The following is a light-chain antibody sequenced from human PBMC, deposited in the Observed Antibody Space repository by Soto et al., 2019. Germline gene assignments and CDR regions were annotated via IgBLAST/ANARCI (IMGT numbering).Light chain of an antibody. J-gene: IGLJ2*01. V-gene: IGLV2-8*01. CDR2: EVS. CDR3: SSYAGSDNLV. CDR1: SSDVGGYNY. Sequence: LTQPPSASGSPGQSVTISCTGTSSDVGGYNYVSWYQQHPGKAPKLMIYEVSQRPSGVPDRFSGSKSGNTASLTVSGLQAEDEADYYCSSYAGSDNLVFGGGTKVTVL.